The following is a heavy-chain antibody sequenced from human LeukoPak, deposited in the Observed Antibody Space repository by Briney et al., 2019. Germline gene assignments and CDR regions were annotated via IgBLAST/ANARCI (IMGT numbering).Heavy chain of an antibody. CDR1: GFTFSDYY. CDR2: ISSSGTTI. Sequence: PGGSLRLSCAASGFTFSDYYMSWIRQAPGKGLEWVSYISSSGTTISYTDSVKGRFTISRDNSKNTLYLQMNSLRAEDTAVYYCAKRSRRLTIVRGVPREDVWGQGTTVTVSS. D-gene: IGHD3-10*01. J-gene: IGHJ6*02. V-gene: IGHV3-11*01. CDR3: AKRSRRLTIVRGVPREDV.